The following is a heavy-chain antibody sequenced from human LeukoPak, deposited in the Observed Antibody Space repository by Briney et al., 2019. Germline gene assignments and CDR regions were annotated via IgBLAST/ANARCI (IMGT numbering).Heavy chain of an antibody. Sequence: ASVKVSYKVSGYTLTELSMHWVRQAPGKGLEWMGGFDPEDGETIYAQKFQGRVTMTEDTSTDTAYMELSSLRSEDTAVYYCATSGYSSGWYDRHWGQGTLVTVSS. J-gene: IGHJ4*02. V-gene: IGHV1-24*01. CDR2: FDPEDGET. CDR1: GYTLTELS. CDR3: ATSGYSSGWYDRH. D-gene: IGHD6-19*01.